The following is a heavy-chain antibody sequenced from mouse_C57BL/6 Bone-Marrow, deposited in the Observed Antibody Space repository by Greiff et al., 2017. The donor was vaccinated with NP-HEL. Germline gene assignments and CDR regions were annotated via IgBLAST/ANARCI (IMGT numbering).Heavy chain of an antibody. CDR2: IYPRSGNT. V-gene: IGHV1-81*01. Sequence: VQLQQSGAELARPGASVKLSCKASGYTFTSYGISWVKQRTGQGLEWIGEIYPRSGNTYYNEKFKGKATLTADKSSSTAYMELRSLTSEDSAVYFCARGYDYHDEGDYFDYWGQGTTLTVSS. J-gene: IGHJ2*01. CDR3: ARGYDYHDEGDYFDY. D-gene: IGHD2-4*01. CDR1: GYTFTSYG.